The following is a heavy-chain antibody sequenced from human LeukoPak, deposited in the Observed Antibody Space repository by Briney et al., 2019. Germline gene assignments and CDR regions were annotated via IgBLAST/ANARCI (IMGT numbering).Heavy chain of an antibody. CDR2: ISSSASTI. D-gene: IGHD6-13*01. V-gene: IGHV3-11*01. Sequence: PGGSLRLSCAASGFTFSDYYMNWIRQAPGKGLEWVSYISSSASTIYYADSVKGRFTISRDNAKNSLYLQMNSLRAEDTAVYYCANGQIGYSSSWGQGTLVTVSS. CDR3: ANGQIGYSSS. CDR1: GFTFSDYY. J-gene: IGHJ4*02.